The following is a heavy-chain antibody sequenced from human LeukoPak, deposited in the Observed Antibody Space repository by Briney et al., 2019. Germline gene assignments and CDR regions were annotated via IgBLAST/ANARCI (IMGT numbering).Heavy chain of an antibody. CDR2: INHSGST. Sequence: SETLSLTCAVYGGSFSGYYWSWIRQPPGKGLEWIGEINHSGSTNYNPSLKSRVTISVDTSKNQFSLKLSSVTAADTAVYYCASSPIRYDILTGYYNTYYYYGMDVWGLGTTVTVSS. CDR3: ASSPIRYDILTGYYNTYYYYGMDV. V-gene: IGHV4-34*01. D-gene: IGHD3-9*01. CDR1: GGSFSGYY. J-gene: IGHJ6*02.